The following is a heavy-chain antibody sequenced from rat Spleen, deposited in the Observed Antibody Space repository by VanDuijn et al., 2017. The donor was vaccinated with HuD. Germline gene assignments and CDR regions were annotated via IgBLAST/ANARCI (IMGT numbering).Heavy chain of an antibody. CDR3: TRVAVRGTGNWYFDF. J-gene: IGHJ1*01. D-gene: IGHD4-3*01. CDR1: GFTFSNYG. Sequence: EVQLVESGGGLVQPGRSLKLSCAASGFTFSNYGMAWVRQAPTKGLEWVATITNAGSSTYYPDSVKGRFTISRDNAKSTLYLQMNSLRSEDTATYYCTRVAVRGTGNWYFDFWGPGTMVTVSS. V-gene: IGHV5-29*01. CDR2: ITNAGSST.